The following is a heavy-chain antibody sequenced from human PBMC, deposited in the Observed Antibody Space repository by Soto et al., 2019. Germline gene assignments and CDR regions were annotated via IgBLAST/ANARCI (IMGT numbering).Heavy chain of an antibody. J-gene: IGHJ6*02. CDR2: ISYDGSNK. D-gene: IGHD1-26*01. CDR3: AKDSWPDGSYYYGMDV. CDR1: GFTFSSYG. V-gene: IGHV3-30*18. Sequence: GGSLRLSCAASGFTFSSYGMHWVRQAPGKGLEWVAVISYDGSNKYYADSVKGRFTISRDNSKNTLYLQMNSLRAEDTAVYYCAKDSWPDGSYYYGMDVWGQGTTVTVSS.